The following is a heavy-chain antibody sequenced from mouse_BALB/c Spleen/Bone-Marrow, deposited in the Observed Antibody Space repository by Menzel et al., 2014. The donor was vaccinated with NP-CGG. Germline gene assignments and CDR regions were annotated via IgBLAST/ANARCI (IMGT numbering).Heavy chain of an antibody. D-gene: IGHD2-4*01. Sequence: EVQRVESGGGLVKPGGSLKLSCAASGFTFSSYAMSWVRQTPEKRLEWVASISSGGSTYYPDSVKGRFTISRDNARNILYLQMSSLRSEDTAMYCCARDDYDDQYYFDYWGQGTTLTVSS. CDR2: ISSGGST. J-gene: IGHJ2*01. CDR3: ARDDYDDQYYFDY. V-gene: IGHV5-6-5*01. CDR1: GFTFSSYA.